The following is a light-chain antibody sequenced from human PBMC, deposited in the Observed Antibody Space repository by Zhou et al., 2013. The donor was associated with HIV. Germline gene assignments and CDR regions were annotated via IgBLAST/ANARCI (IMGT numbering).Light chain of an antibody. V-gene: IGKV3-20*01. CDR3: QHYDDSSGYT. CDR2: GAS. J-gene: IGKJ2*01. CDR1: HTISANY. Sequence: EIVLTQSPGTLSLSPGERATLSCRASHTISANYLAWYQQKPGQAPRLLIYGASIRATGIPDRFSGSGSGTDFSLAIVRLEPEDFAIYYCQHYDDSSGYTFGQGTRLEIK.